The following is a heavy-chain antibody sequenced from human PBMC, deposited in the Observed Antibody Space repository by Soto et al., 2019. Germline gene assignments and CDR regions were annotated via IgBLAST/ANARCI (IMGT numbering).Heavy chain of an antibody. CDR2: ISESGGST. V-gene: IGHV3-48*03. Sequence: PGGSLRLSCEGSGFTFSSYAMNWVRQAPGKGPEWVSTISESGGSTSYADSVKGRFTISRDNAKDSLYLHMDTLRAEDTAVYYCASVRSCIFPGPPYGMDYWGQGTPVTVSS. CDR3: ASVRSCIFPGPPYGMDY. J-gene: IGHJ4*03. D-gene: IGHD3-16*01. CDR1: GFTFSSYA.